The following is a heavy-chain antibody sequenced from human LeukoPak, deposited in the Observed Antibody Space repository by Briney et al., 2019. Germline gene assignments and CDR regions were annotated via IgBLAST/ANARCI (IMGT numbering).Heavy chain of an antibody. CDR3: ANLNSGYDDY. J-gene: IGHJ4*02. D-gene: IGHD5-12*01. CDR2: ISYDGSNK. V-gene: IGHV3-30*04. Sequence: GGSLRLSCAASGFTFSSYAMHWVRQAPGKGLEWVAVISYDGSNKYHADSVKGRFTISRDNSKDTLYLQMSSLRPEDTAVYYCANLNSGYDDYWGQGTLVTVSS. CDR1: GFTFSSYA.